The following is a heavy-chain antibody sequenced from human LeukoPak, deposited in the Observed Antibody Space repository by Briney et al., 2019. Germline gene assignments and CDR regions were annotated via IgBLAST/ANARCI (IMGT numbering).Heavy chain of an antibody. V-gene: IGHV4-38-2*02. CDR1: GYSISSGYY. J-gene: IGHJ5*02. D-gene: IGHD3-10*01. CDR2: IYHSGSA. Sequence: PSETLSLTCTVSGYSISSGYYWGWIRQPPGKGLEWIGSIYHSGSAYYNPSLKSRVTISVDTSKNQFSLKLSSVTAADTAVYYCARQWGPRGVRGVSFWFDPWGQGTLVTVSS. CDR3: ARQWGPRGVRGVSFWFDP.